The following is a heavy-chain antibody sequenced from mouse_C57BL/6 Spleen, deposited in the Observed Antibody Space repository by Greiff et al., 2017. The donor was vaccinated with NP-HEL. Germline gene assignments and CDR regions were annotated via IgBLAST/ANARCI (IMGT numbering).Heavy chain of an antibody. CDR3: ARNGKNPGYYGSSPMDY. J-gene: IGHJ4*01. CDR1: GFSLTSYA. D-gene: IGHD1-1*01. V-gene: IGHV2-9-1*01. CDR2: IWTGGGT. Sequence: VQGVESGPGLVAPSQSLSITCTVSGFSLTSYAISWVRQPPGKGLEWLGVIWTGGGTNYNSALKSRLSISKDNSKSQVFLKMNSLQTDDTARYYCARNGKNPGYYGSSPMDYWGQGTSVTVSS.